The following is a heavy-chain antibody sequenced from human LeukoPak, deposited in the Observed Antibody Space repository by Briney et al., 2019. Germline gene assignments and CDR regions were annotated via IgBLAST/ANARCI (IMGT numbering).Heavy chain of an antibody. V-gene: IGHV3-53*01. J-gene: IGHJ4*02. CDR3: ARSYYGALDY. Sequence: PGGSLRLSCAASGFTVSSNYMSWVRQAPGKGLEWVSVIYSGGSTCYADSVKGRFTISRDNSKNTLYLQMNSLRAEDTAVYYCARSYYGALDYWGQGTLVTVSS. CDR1: GFTVSSNY. D-gene: IGHD4-17*01. CDR2: IYSGGST.